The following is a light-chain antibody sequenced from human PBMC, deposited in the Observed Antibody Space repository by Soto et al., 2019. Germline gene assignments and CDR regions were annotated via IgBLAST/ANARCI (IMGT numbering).Light chain of an antibody. Sequence: EIVMTQSPATLSVSPGERATLSCRASQTISGNLAWYQQKPGQAPRLLIYGASTRATGVPARFSGSGSGTEFTLTISSLQSEDFAVYYCQQYNDWLMYTFGQGTKLEIK. J-gene: IGKJ2*01. CDR3: QQYNDWLMYT. V-gene: IGKV3-15*01. CDR1: QTISGN. CDR2: GAS.